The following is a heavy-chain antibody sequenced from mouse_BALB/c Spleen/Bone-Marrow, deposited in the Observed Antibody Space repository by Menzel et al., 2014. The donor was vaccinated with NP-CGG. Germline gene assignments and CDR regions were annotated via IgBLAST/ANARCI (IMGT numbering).Heavy chain of an antibody. V-gene: IGHV7-3*02. CDR2: IRNKANGYTT. CDR3: ARDVGNYVRFAY. CDR1: GFTFTDYY. D-gene: IGHD2-1*01. Sequence: DVHLVESGGGLVQPGGSLRLSCAPSGFTFTDYYMSWVRQPPGKALEWLGFIRNKANGYTTEYSASVKGRFTISRDNSQSILYLQMNTLRAGDSATYYCARDVGNYVRFAYWGQGTLVTVSA. J-gene: IGHJ3*01.